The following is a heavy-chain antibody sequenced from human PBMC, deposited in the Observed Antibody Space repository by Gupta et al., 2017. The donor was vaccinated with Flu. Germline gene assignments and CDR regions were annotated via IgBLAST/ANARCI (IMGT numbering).Heavy chain of an antibody. Sequence: EEYTMHWVRQAPGKGLEWVSLISWDGGSTYYADSVKGRCTISRDNSKNSLYLQMNSLRTEDTALDYCAKGRGYAQAYYCDYWGQGTLVTVSS. V-gene: IGHV3-43*01. CDR3: AKGRGYAQAYYCDY. J-gene: IGHJ4*02. CDR2: ISWDGGST. D-gene: IGHD5-12*01. CDR1: EEYT.